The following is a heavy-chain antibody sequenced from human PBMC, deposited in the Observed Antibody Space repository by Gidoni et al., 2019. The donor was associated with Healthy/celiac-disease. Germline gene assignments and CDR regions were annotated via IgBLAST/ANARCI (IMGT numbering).Heavy chain of an antibody. V-gene: IGHV3-15*01. Sequence: EVQLVESGGGLVKPGGSLRLSCAASGFTFINAWMSWVRQAPGKGLEWVGRIKSKTDGGTTDYAAPVKGRFTISRDDSKNTLYLQMNSLKTEDTAVYYCTTLPTAMDGLTGDWGQGTLVTVSS. D-gene: IGHD5-18*01. CDR2: IKSKTDGGTT. CDR1: GFTFINAW. J-gene: IGHJ4*02. CDR3: TTLPTAMDGLTGD.